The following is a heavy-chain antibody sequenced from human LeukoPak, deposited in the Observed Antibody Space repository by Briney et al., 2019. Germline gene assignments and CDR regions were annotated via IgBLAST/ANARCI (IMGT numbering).Heavy chain of an antibody. CDR2: IVGSGGST. CDR1: GFTFSNYA. Sequence: GGSLRLSCAASGFTFSNYAMSWVRKAPGKRLEWVSAIVGSGGSTYYADSVKGRFTISRDNSKNTLFLQMNSLRVENTALYYCSKWGDYDVLTGYYDSDFWGQGTLVTVSS. J-gene: IGHJ4*02. V-gene: IGHV3-23*01. CDR3: SKWGDYDVLTGYYDSDF. D-gene: IGHD3-9*01.